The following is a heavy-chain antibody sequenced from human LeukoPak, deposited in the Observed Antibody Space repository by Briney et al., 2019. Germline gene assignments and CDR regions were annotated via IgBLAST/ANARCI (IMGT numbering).Heavy chain of an antibody. CDR3: ARGGYCSGGSCYPGWYFDL. V-gene: IGHV1-18*01. CDR1: GYTFTSYG. CDR2: ISAYNGNT. D-gene: IGHD2-15*01. J-gene: IGHJ2*01. Sequence: ASVKVSCKASGYTFTSYGISWVRQAPGQGLEWMGWISAYNGNTNYAQKLQGRVTMTTDTSTSTAYMELRSLRSDDTAVYYCARGGYCSGGSCYPGWYFDLWGRGTLVTVSS.